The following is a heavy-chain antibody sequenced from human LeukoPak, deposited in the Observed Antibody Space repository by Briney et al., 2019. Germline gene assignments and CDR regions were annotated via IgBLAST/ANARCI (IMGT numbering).Heavy chain of an antibody. CDR3: ATAVAGTSLYFDC. CDR2: ISSSSSYI. CDR1: GFTFSSYS. Sequence: KPGGSLRLSCAASGFTFSSYSMNWVRQAPGKGLEWVSSISSSSSYIYYADSVKGRFTISRDNAKNSLYLQMNSLRAEDTAVYYCATAVAGTSLYFDCWGQGTLVTVSS. D-gene: IGHD6-19*01. J-gene: IGHJ4*02. V-gene: IGHV3-21*01.